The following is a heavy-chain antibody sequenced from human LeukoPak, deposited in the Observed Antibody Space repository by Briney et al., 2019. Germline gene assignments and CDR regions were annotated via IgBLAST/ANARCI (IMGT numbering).Heavy chain of an antibody. CDR2: IYYSGSA. D-gene: IGHD6-19*01. Sequence: SETLSLTCTVSGGSVSSGSNYWSWIRLPPGKGLEWIGYIYYSGSANYNPSLKSRVTISVDMSKNQFSLKLSSVTAADTAVYYCARATVAGRGFDYWGQGTLVTVSS. CDR3: ARATVAGRGFDY. CDR1: GGSVSSGSNY. V-gene: IGHV4-61*01. J-gene: IGHJ4*02.